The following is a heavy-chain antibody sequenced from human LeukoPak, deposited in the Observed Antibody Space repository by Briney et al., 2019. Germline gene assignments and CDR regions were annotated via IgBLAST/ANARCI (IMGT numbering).Heavy chain of an antibody. CDR3: AKRGVVIRVILVGFHKEAYYFDS. V-gene: IGHV3-23*01. D-gene: IGHD3-22*01. CDR2: ISGSGGST. Sequence: GGSLRLSCAVSGVTLSNYGMSWVRQAPGKGLEWVAGISGSGGSTNYADSVKGRFTISGDNPKNTLYLQMNSLRADDTAVYFCAKRGVVIRVILVGFHKEAYYFDSWGQGAQVTVSS. CDR1: GVTLSNYG. J-gene: IGHJ4*02.